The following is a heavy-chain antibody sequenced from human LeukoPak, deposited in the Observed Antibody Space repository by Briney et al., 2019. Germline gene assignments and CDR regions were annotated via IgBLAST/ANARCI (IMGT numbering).Heavy chain of an antibody. CDR3: ATRRYSSGWHDSAEYFQH. D-gene: IGHD6-19*01. V-gene: IGHV1-24*01. J-gene: IGHJ1*01. CDR1: GYTLTELS. CDR2: FDPEDGET. Sequence: ASVKVSCKVSGYTLTELSMHWVRQAPGKGLEWTGGFDPEDGETIYAQKFQGRVTMTEDTSTDTAYMELSSLRSEDTAVYYCATRRYSSGWHDSAEYFQHWGQGTLVTVSS.